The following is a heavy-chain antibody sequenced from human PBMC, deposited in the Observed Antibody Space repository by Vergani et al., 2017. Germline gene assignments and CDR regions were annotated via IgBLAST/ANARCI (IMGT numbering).Heavy chain of an antibody. J-gene: IGHJ4*02. V-gene: IGHV4-39*01. CDR3: ARQRGNWNYGHHDY. Sequence: QLQLQESGPGLVKPSVTLSLTCTVSGGSISSSSYYWGWIRHPPGKGLEWIGSIYYSGSTYYNPSLKSRVTISVDTSKNQFSLKLISVTAADTAVYYCARQRGNWNYGHHDYWGQGTLVTVSS. CDR1: GGSISSSSYY. D-gene: IGHD1-7*01. CDR2: IYYSGST.